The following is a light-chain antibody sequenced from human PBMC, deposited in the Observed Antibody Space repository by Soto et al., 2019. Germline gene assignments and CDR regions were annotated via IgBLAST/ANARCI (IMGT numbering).Light chain of an antibody. CDR3: QQYYGPWT. V-gene: IGKV4-1*01. Sequence: DIVMTQSPDSLAVSLGERATINCKSSQSALYSSNNNNYLAWYQQKPDQPPKLLIYWASTRESGVPDRFSGSGSGTDFTLTISSLQAEDVAVYYCQQYYGPWTFGQGTKVELK. CDR1: QSALYSSNNNNY. J-gene: IGKJ1*01. CDR2: WAS.